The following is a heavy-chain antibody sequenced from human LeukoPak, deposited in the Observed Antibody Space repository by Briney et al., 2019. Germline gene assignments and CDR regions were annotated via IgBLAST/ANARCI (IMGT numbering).Heavy chain of an antibody. V-gene: IGHV3-23*01. D-gene: IGHD3-22*01. CDR1: GFNFISYG. CDR2: ISGSGTRT. Sequence: GGSLRLSCEVSGFNFISYGMSWVRQAPGKGLEWVSLISGSGTRTNYAGSVKGRFTISRDNSKNTVYLQMDSLGAEDTAVYYCVRDKYDSNRSPSDIRGQGTKVTVSS. CDR3: VRDKYDSNRSPSDI. J-gene: IGHJ3*02.